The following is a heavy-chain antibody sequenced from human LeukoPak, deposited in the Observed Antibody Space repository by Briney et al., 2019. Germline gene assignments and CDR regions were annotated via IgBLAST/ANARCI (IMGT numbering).Heavy chain of an antibody. V-gene: IGHV4-59*01. CDR2: IYYSGST. Sequence: PSETLSLTCTVSGGSISSYYWSWIREPPGKGLEWIGYIYYSGSTNYNPSLKSRVTISVDTSKNQFSLKLSSVTAADTAVYYCARASHCYYMDVWGKGTTVTISS. CDR3: ARASHCYYMDV. J-gene: IGHJ6*03. CDR1: GGSISSYY.